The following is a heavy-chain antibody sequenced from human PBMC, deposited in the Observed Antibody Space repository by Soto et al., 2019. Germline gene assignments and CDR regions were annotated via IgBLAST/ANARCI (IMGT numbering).Heavy chain of an antibody. CDR1: GFSFSSYW. J-gene: IGHJ3*01. V-gene: IGHV3-74*01. Sequence: EVQLVESGGGLVQPGGSLRLSCADSGFSFSSYWMHWVRQGPGKGLVWVARINTDGSSTNYADSVKGRFTISRDNAKHTLYLQMNSLRAEDTAVYYCARSPGGYYIDWGQGTMVTVSS. CDR3: ARSPGGYYID. CDR2: INTDGSST. D-gene: IGHD3-9*01.